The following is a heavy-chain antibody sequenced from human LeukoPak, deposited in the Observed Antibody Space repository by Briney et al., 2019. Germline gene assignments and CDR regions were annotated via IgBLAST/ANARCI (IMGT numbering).Heavy chain of an antibody. D-gene: IGHD2-2*01. CDR2: INPNSGGT. Sequence: ASVKVSCKASGYTFTGYYMHWGRHAPGQGLEWMGWINPNSGGTNYAQKFQGRGTMTRDTSISTAYMELSRLRSDDTAVCYCARDLMATDIVVVPAAMAPDYYYYMDVWGKGTTVTVSS. CDR1: GYTFTGYY. V-gene: IGHV1-2*02. CDR3: ARDLMATDIVVVPAAMAPDYYYYMDV. J-gene: IGHJ6*03.